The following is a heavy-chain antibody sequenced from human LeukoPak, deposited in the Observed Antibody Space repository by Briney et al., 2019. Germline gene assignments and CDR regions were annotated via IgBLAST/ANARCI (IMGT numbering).Heavy chain of an antibody. CDR2: IYHSGST. CDR1: GYSISSGYY. CDR3: ARDPRYYYGSGSWFDP. D-gene: IGHD3-10*01. V-gene: IGHV4-38-2*02. Sequence: PSETLSLTCAVSGYSISSGYYWGWIRQPPGKGLEWIGSIYHSGSTYYNPSLKSRVTTSVDTSKNQFSLKLSSVTAADTAVYYCARDPRYYYGSGSWFDPWGQGTLVTVSS. J-gene: IGHJ5*02.